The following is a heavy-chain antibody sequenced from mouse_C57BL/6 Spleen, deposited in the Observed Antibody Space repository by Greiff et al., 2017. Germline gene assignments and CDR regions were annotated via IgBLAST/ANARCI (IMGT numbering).Heavy chain of an antibody. D-gene: IGHD2-3*01. Sequence: EVKLVESGEGLVKPGGSLKLSCAASGFTFSSYAMSWVRQTPEKRLEWVAYISSGGDYIYYADTVKGRFTISRDNARNTLYLQMSSLKSEDTAMYYCTRDGAYDGYYDYWGQGTSVTVSS. CDR3: TRDGAYDGYYDY. CDR2: ISSGGDYI. CDR1: GFTFSSYA. V-gene: IGHV5-9-1*02. J-gene: IGHJ4*01.